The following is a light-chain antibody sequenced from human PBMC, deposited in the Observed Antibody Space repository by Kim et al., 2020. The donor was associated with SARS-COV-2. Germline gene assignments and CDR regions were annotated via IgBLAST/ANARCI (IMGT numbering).Light chain of an antibody. CDR1: SLRTYY. CDR3: QSRDSGGNVV. V-gene: IGLV3-19*01. J-gene: IGLJ2*01. CDR2: GRN. Sequence: SSELTQDPAVSVALGQTVRITCQGDSLRTYYATWYQQKPRQAPVLVIYGRNNRPSGIPYRFSGSASGNTASLTISGAQAEDEADFYCQSRDSGGNVVFGGETQLPV.